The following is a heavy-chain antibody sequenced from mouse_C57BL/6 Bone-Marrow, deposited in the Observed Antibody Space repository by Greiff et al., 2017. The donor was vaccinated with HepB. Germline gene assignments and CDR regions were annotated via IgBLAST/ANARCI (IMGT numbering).Heavy chain of an antibody. CDR2: IYPGDGDT. V-gene: IGHV1-82*01. CDR1: GYAFSSSW. J-gene: IGHJ2*01. CDR3: AMGSRGDFDY. Sequence: QVQLQQSGPELVKPGASVKISCKASGYAFSSSWMNWVKQRPGKGLEWIGRIYPGDGDTNYNGKFKGKATLTVDKSSSTAYMQLSSLTSEDSAVYYCAMGSRGDFDYWGQGTTLTVSS.